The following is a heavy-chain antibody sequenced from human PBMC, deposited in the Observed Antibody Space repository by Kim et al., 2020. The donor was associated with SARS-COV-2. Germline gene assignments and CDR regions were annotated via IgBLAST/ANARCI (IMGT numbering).Heavy chain of an antibody. J-gene: IGHJ4*02. Sequence: ADSVKGRSPTSRDDSKNALYRQMNSLRAEDTAVYYCARDRVAVAAFDYWGQGTLVTVSS. CDR3: ARDRVAVAAFDY. D-gene: IGHD6-19*01. V-gene: IGHV3-30*01.